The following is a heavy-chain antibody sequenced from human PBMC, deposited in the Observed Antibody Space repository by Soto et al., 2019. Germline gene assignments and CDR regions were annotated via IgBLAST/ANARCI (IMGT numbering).Heavy chain of an antibody. J-gene: IGHJ4*02. Sequence: QVQLVQSGAEVKKPGASVKVSCKASGYTFTSYGISWVRQAPGQGLEWMGWISNYNGDTKYAQKLQGRVTMTADTSTTPAYVELRSLKSDDTAVYYCTRGGQLVAGNYFDYWGQGTVVTVSS. CDR2: ISNYNGDT. CDR3: TRGGQLVAGNYFDY. CDR1: GYTFTSYG. V-gene: IGHV1-18*01.